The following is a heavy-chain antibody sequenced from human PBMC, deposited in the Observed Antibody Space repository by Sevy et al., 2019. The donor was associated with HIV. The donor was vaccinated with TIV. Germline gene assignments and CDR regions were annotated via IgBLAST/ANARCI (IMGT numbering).Heavy chain of an antibody. CDR2: IYYSGST. V-gene: IGHV4-39*01. CDR3: ARRVGYYYEDYYFDY. CDR1: GGSISSSSYY. Sequence: SETLSLTCTVSGGSISSSSYYWGWIRQPPGKGLEWIGSIYYSGSTYYNPSLKSRVTISVDTSKNQFSLKLSSVTAADTAVYYCARRVGYYYEDYYFDYWGQGTLVTVSS. J-gene: IGHJ4*02. D-gene: IGHD3-10*01.